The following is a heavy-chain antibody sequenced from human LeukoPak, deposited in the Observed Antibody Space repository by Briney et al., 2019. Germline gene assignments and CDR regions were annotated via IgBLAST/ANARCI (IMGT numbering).Heavy chain of an antibody. V-gene: IGHV4-34*01. CDR3: ARDVGVSVVVPAAIFDY. CDR1: GGSFSGYY. J-gene: IGHJ4*02. CDR2: INHSGST. Sequence: PSETLSLTCAVYGGSFSGYYWSWIRQPPGKGLEWIGEINHSGSTNYNPSLKSRVTISVDTSKNQFSLKLSSVTAADTAVYYCARDVGVSVVVPAAIFDYWGQGPLVTVSS. D-gene: IGHD2-2*02.